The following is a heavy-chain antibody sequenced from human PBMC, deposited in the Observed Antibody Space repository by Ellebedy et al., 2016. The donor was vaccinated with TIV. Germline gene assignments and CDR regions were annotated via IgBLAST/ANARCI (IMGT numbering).Heavy chain of an antibody. D-gene: IGHD3-22*01. J-gene: IGHJ4*02. CDR3: AKDALYDSKTH. V-gene: IGHV3-7*03. CDR2: IKQDGSEK. Sequence: GGSLRLXXAASGFTFSSYWMSWVRQAPGKGLEWVANIKQDGSEKYYVDSVKGRFTISRDNSKNTLYLQMNSLRAEDTAVYYCAKDALYDSKTHWGQGTLVTVSS. CDR1: GFTFSSYW.